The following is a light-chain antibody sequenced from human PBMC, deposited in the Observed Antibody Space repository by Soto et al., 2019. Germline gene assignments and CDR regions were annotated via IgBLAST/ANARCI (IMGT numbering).Light chain of an antibody. Sequence: DIQMTQSPSSLSASVGDRVTITCRASQAIFNFVAWYQQKPGKPPTLLIYEASTLQSGVPSRFSGRGSGTEFTRTISSLQPDDFATYCWQNYNGAPYGFGQGTKLAVK. CDR2: EAS. J-gene: IGKJ2*03. V-gene: IGKV1-27*01. CDR1: QAIFNF. CDR3: QNYNGAPYG.